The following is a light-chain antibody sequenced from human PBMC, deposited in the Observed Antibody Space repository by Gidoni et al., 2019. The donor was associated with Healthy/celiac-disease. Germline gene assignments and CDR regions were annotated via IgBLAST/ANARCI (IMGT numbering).Light chain of an antibody. CDR1: QSVSSY. Sequence: EIALTKSPATLSLSPGERATLSCRASQSVSSYLAWYQQKPGQAPRLLIYDASNRATGIPARFSGSGSGTDFTLTISSLEPEDFAVYYCQQRSNWPPLTFGGGTRVEIK. J-gene: IGKJ4*01. CDR2: DAS. V-gene: IGKV3-11*01. CDR3: QQRSNWPPLT.